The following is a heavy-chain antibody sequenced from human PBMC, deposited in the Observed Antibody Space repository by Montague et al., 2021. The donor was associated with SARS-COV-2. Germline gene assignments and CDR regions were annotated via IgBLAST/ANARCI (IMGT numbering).Heavy chain of an antibody. V-gene: IGHV4-39*01. CDR3: ARHLAISGPAAVSDY. J-gene: IGHJ4*02. CDR2: IHYSGIT. CDR1: GDSISSGYFY. D-gene: IGHD2-2*01. Sequence: SKTLSLTCAVSGDSISSGYFYWGWIRQPPGQGLEWVGTIHYSGITYYNPTLESRVTISVDTYRNQFSLKLSSVTAADTAMYYCARHLAISGPAAVSDYWGQGTLVTVSS.